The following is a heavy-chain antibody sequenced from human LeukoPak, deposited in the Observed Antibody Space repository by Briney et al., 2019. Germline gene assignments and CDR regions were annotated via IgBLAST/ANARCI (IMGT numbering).Heavy chain of an antibody. Sequence: GGSLRLSCAASGFTFDDYAMHWVRQAPGKGLEWVSGISWNSGSIGYADSVKGRFTISRDNAKNSLYLQMNSLRAEDMALYYCAKDSIATGVITTAFDIWGQGTMVTVSS. CDR3: AKDSIATGVITTAFDI. CDR2: ISWNSGSI. J-gene: IGHJ3*02. D-gene: IGHD3-10*01. CDR1: GFTFDDYA. V-gene: IGHV3-9*03.